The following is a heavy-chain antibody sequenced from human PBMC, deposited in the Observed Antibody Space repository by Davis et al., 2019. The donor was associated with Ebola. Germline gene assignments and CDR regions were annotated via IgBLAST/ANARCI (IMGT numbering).Heavy chain of an antibody. D-gene: IGHD4-23*01. CDR3: ARGRSQEVVTVYYGMDV. CDR2: INPNSGGT. CDR1: GYTFTGYY. V-gene: IGHV1-2*04. Sequence: ASVKVSCKASGYTFTGYYMHWVRQAPGQGLEWMGWINPNSGGTNYAQKFQGWVTMTRDTSTSTVYMELSSLRSEDTAVYYCARGRSQEVVTVYYGMDVWGQGTTVTVSS. J-gene: IGHJ6*02.